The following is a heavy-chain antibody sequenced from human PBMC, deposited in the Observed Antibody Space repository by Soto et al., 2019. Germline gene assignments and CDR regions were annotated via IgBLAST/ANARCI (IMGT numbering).Heavy chain of an antibody. V-gene: IGHV1-2*02. J-gene: IGHJ6*02. Sequence: ASVKVSCKASGYTFTGYYMHWVRQAPGQGLEWMGWINPNSGGTNYAQKFQGRVTMTRDTSISTAYMELSRLRSDDTAVNYCARLSFYDFWSDPYGMDVWGQGTTVTVSS. CDR3: ARLSFYDFWSDPYGMDV. CDR2: INPNSGGT. CDR1: GYTFTGYY. D-gene: IGHD3-3*01.